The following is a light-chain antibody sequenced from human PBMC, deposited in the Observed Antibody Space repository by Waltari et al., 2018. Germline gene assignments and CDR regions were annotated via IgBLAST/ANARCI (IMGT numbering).Light chain of an antibody. CDR1: ASDVGLYDF. J-gene: IGLJ1*01. Sequence: QSALPQPASVSGPPGQSITISCSGTASDVGLYDFVSWYQQHPGKAPHLIIYEVSNRPSGISNRFSASKSGNTASLTISGLQAEDEADYYCSSYTTSSAPGVFGTGTRVTVL. V-gene: IGLV2-14*01. CDR3: SSYTTSSAPGV. CDR2: EVS.